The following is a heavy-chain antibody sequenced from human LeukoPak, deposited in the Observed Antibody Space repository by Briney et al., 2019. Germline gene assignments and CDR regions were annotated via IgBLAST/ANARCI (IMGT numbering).Heavy chain of an antibody. CDR1: GYTFSSYG. D-gene: IGHD3-9*01. CDR2: IRGDNGDT. J-gene: IGHJ4*02. Sequence: ASVKVSCKTSGYTFSSYGIAWVRQAPGQGLEWVGWIRGDNGDTNYAQKLQGRVTMTTDTSTSTAYMELRSLGSDETAVYYCARVGLLTGYYFFDYWGQGTLVTVSS. V-gene: IGHV1-18*01. CDR3: ARVGLLTGYYFFDY.